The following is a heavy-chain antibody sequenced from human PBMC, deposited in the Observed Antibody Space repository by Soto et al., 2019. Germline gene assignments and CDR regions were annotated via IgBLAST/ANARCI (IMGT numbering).Heavy chain of an antibody. CDR2: INAGNGNT. CDR1: GYTFTSYA. D-gene: IGHD2-2*01. CDR3: ARDPLESPYCSSTSCYVYYYYMDV. J-gene: IGHJ6*03. Sequence: GASVKVSCKASGYTFTSYAMHWVRQAPGQRLEWMGWINAGNGNTKYSQKFQGRVTITRDTSASTAYMELSSLRSEDTAVYYCARDPLESPYCSSTSCYVYYYYMDVWGKGTTVTVSS. V-gene: IGHV1-3*01.